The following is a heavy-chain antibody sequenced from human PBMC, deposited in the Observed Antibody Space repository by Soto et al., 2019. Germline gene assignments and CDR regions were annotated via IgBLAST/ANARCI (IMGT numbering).Heavy chain of an antibody. CDR3: ARDGNFALRGYSFGFDF. Sequence: ASVKVSCKASGYRFTTHYIHWVRQAPGQGLEWTGRMNVDTGGTTYAHKFQGRVTMTRDTSIRTAYLEVSSVKSDDTAMYYCARDGNFALRGYSFGFDFWGQGTLVTVSS. D-gene: IGHD5-18*01. V-gene: IGHV1-2*06. CDR1: GYRFTTHY. CDR2: MNVDTGGT. J-gene: IGHJ4*02.